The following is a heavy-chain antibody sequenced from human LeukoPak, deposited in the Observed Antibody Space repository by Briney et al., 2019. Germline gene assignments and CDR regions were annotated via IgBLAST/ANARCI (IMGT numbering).Heavy chain of an antibody. CDR1: GGTFSSYA. CDR3: ARGYLGIDYYYYYYMDV. CDR2: IIPIFGIA. D-gene: IGHD7-27*01. Sequence: SVKVSCKASGGTFSSYAISWVRQAPGQGLEWMGRIIPIFGIANYAQKFQGRVTITTDESTSTAYMELSSLRSEDTAVYYCARGYLGIDYYYYYYMDVWGKGTTVTVSS. V-gene: IGHV1-69*05. J-gene: IGHJ6*03.